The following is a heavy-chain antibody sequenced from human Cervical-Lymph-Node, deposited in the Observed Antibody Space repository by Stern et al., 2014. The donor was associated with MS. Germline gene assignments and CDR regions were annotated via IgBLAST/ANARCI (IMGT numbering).Heavy chain of an antibody. J-gene: IGHJ4*02. CDR2: IIPLFGSA. Sequence: VQLLESGAEVRKPGSSVRVSCKASGGTFITHAFNWVRQAPGQGLEWMGGIIPLFGSAHYAQQFQGRVTLVADRSTSTAYMELTNLRSEDTAVYYCATDGEMTTIGLQYWGQGTLVTVSS. CDR1: GGTFITHA. V-gene: IGHV1-69*06. CDR3: ATDGEMTTIGLQY. D-gene: IGHD5-24*01.